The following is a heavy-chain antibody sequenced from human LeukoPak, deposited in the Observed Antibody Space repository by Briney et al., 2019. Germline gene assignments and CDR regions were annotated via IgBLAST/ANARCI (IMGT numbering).Heavy chain of an antibody. D-gene: IGHD6-19*01. CDR1: GDSISSYY. J-gene: IGHJ5*02. V-gene: IGHV4-38-2*02. Sequence: SETLSLTCTVSGDSISSYYWGWIRQPPGKGLQWIGTIYHSGSTFYNPSLKSRDTISVDTSKNQFSLRLTSVIAADTAVYYCARGQARLAWFDPWGQGTLVTVSS. CDR2: IYHSGST. CDR3: ARGQARLAWFDP.